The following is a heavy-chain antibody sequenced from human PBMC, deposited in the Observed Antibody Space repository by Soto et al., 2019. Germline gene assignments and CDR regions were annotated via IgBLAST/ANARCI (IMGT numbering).Heavy chain of an antibody. J-gene: IGHJ4*02. D-gene: IGHD3-3*01. CDR3: AKDHVGGGFYTPLEY. V-gene: IGHV3-30*18. CDR1: GFNFNNYG. CDR2: ISYDGSNT. Sequence: QVQLVESGGGVVQPGRSLRLSCQASGFNFNNYGMHWVRQAPGKGLEWVAVISYDGSNTYYADSVKGRFTISRDNSKNTLSLHLNTLRTEDTAVYHCAKDHVGGGFYTPLEYWGQGTLVTVSS.